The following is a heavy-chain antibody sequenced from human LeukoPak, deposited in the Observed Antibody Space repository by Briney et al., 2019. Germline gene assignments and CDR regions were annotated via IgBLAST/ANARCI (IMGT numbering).Heavy chain of an antibody. V-gene: IGHV1-69*06. CDR2: IIPIFGTA. CDR3: ARDRDYYDSSGYYSRGWFDP. D-gene: IGHD3-22*01. J-gene: IGHJ5*02. Sequence: SVKVSCKASGGTFSSYAISWVRQAPGQGLEWMGGIIPIFGTANYAQKFQGRVTITADKSTSTAYMELSSLRSEDTAVYYCARDRDYYDSSGYYSRGWFDPWGQGTLVTVSS. CDR1: GGTFSSYA.